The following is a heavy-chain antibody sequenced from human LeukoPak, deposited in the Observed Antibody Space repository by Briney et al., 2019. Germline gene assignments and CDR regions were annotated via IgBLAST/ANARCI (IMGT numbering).Heavy chain of an antibody. CDR1: GFTFSSYW. CDR2: INSDGSIT. D-gene: IGHD3-10*01. CDR3: AKNYGSGSYALSYFDY. J-gene: IGHJ4*02. V-gene: IGHV3-74*01. Sequence: GGSLRLSCAASGFTFSSYWMHWVRQVPGKGLVWVSRINSDGSITNYADSVKGRFTISRDNAKNSLYLQMNSLRAEDTALYYCAKNYGSGSYALSYFDYWGQGTLVTVSS.